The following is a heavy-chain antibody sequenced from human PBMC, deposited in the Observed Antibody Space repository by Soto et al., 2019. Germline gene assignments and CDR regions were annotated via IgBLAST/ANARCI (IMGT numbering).Heavy chain of an antibody. CDR3: ARVHVMVVAGSTFDY. CDR2: IYHGGTT. Sequence: LSLAYTVARKSITSDSYWAYIRQPPGKGPEWIASIYHGGTTFYNPSLKSRITISVDTSNNQFSLKLTSVTAADTAVYYCARVHVMVVAGSTFDYWGHGTLVTASS. V-gene: IGHV4-38-2*02. D-gene: IGHD6-19*01. CDR1: RKSITSDSY. J-gene: IGHJ4*01.